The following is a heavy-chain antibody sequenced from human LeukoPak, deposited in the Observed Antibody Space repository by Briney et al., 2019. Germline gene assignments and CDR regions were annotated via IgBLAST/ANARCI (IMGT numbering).Heavy chain of an antibody. D-gene: IGHD3-22*01. CDR3: AGRPTAPPLRYDSSGYSFDY. CDR1: GYTFTGYY. Sequence: GASVKVSCKASGYTFTGYYMHWVRQAPGQGLEWMGWINPNSGGTNYAQKFQGRVTMTRDTSISTAYMELSRLRSDDTAVYYCAGRPTAPPLRYDSSGYSFDYWGQGTLVTVSS. CDR2: INPNSGGT. J-gene: IGHJ4*02. V-gene: IGHV1-2*02.